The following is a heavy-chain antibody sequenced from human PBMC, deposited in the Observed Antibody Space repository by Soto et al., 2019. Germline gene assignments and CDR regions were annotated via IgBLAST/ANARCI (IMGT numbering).Heavy chain of an antibody. CDR2: ISYDGSNK. D-gene: IGHD6-13*01. CDR1: GFTFSSYA. V-gene: IGHV3-30-3*01. CDR3: ARDPYSSTPNFFDD. Sequence: QVQLVESGGGVVQPGRSLRLSCAASGFTFSSYAMHWVRQAPGKGLEWVALISYDGSNKYYADSVKGRFTISRDNSKNTLYLEMNSLRAEDTAVYYCARDPYSSTPNFFDDWGQGTLVTFSS. J-gene: IGHJ4*02.